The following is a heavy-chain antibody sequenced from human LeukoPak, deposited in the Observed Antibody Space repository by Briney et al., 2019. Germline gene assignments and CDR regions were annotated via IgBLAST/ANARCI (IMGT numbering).Heavy chain of an antibody. CDR3: ASGSYYPRYYFDY. CDR2: ISGSGGST. CDR1: GFTFSSYA. D-gene: IGHD1-26*01. V-gene: IGHV3-23*01. Sequence: GGSLRLSCAASGFTFSSYAMSWVRQAPGKGLERVSAISGSGGSTYYADSVKGRFTISRDNSKNTLYLQMNSLRAEDTAVYYCASGSYYPRYYFDYWGRGTLVTVSS. J-gene: IGHJ4*02.